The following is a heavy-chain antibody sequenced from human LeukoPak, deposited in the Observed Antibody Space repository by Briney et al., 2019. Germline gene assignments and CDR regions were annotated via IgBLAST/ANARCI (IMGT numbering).Heavy chain of an antibody. Sequence: GASVRVSCKASGYSFTTSGISWVRQAPGQGLEWVGWISTYNALTKYAQKVQGRVTMTTDTSTRTVYMELRSLTSDDTAVYYCTRGAPRNANYGGLPFGLWDQGTLVTVSS. J-gene: IGHJ4*02. V-gene: IGHV1-18*04. D-gene: IGHD1-7*01. CDR3: TRGAPRNANYGGLPFGL. CDR2: ISTYNALT. CDR1: GYSFTTSG.